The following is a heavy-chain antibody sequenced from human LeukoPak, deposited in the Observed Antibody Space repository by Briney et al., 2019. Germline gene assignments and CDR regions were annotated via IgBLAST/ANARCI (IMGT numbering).Heavy chain of an antibody. D-gene: IGHD2-2*01. J-gene: IGHJ6*02. Sequence: AGGSLRLSCAASGYSFTSYGMSWVRQAPGKGLEWVSGISGSGGRTHYANSVKGRFTISRDNSKETVFLQMNSLRAEDTAAYYCAKDARRCSTTRCYYSGMDVWGQGTTVTVSS. CDR1: GYSFTSYG. CDR3: AKDARRCSTTRCYYSGMDV. CDR2: ISGSGGRT. V-gene: IGHV3-23*01.